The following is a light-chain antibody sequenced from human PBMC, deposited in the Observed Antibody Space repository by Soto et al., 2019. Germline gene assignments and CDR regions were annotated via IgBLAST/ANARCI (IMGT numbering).Light chain of an antibody. Sequence: NFMLTQPHSVSESPGKTVTISCTRSSGSIGSNSVQWYQQRPGSAPTTVIYEDDQRPSGVPNRFSGSIDSSSNSASLTISGLQTEDEADYYRQSYDTNPVLFGGGTKLTVL. J-gene: IGLJ2*01. V-gene: IGLV6-57*04. CDR2: EDD. CDR1: SGSIGSNS. CDR3: QSYDTNPVL.